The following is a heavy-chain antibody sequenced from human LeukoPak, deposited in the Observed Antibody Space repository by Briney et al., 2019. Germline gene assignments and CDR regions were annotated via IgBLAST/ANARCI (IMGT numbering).Heavy chain of an antibody. D-gene: IGHD3-16*01. CDR2: ISGSGGST. V-gene: IGHV3-23*01. J-gene: IGHJ4*02. CDR1: GFTFSSYA. Sequence: GGSLRLSCAASGFTFSSYAMSWVRQAPGKGLEWVSAISGSGGSTYYADSVKGRFTISRDNSKNTLYLQMNSLRAEDTAVYYCAKGYYDYVWGSYYFDYWGQGTLVTVSS. CDR3: AKGYYDYVWGSYYFDY.